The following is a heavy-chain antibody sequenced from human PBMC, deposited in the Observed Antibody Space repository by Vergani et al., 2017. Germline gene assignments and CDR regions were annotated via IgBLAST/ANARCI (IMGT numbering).Heavy chain of an antibody. V-gene: IGHV3-23*01. CDR3: AKDLAAAPFYYYMDV. CDR2: ISGSGGST. Sequence: EVQLLESGGGLVQPGGSLRLSCAASGFNFSSYAMSWVRQAPGKGLEWVSAISGSGGSTYYADSVKGRFTISRDNSKNTLYLQMNSLRAEDTAVYYCAKDLAAAPFYYYMDVWGKGTTVTVSS. CDR1: GFNFSSYA. J-gene: IGHJ6*03. D-gene: IGHD6-13*01.